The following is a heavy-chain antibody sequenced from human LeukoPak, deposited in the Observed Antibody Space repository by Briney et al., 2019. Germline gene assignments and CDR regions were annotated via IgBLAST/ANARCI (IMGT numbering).Heavy chain of an antibody. CDR3: AKHHLGVGATAYFGY. V-gene: IGHV1-69*05. CDR1: GGTFSSYA. CDR2: IIPIFGTA. J-gene: IGHJ4*01. Sequence: SVKVSCKASGGTFSSYAISWVRQAPGQGLEWMGGIIPIFGTANYAQKFQGRVTITTDESTSTAYMELSSLRSEDTAVYSCAKHHLGVGATAYFGYRGPGTLVHVFS. D-gene: IGHD1-26*01.